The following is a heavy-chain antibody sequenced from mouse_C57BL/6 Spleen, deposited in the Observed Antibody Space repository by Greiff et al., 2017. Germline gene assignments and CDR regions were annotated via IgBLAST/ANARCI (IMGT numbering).Heavy chain of an antibody. CDR3: ARRYVYAMDD. CDR1: GYAFSSSW. Sequence: VQLQQSGPELVKPGASVKISCTASGYAFSSSWMNWVKQRPGRGLVGIGRIYPGDGDTNYNGKFKGKATLTADKSSSTAYMQLSSLTSEDSAVYFCARRYVYAMDDWGQGTSVTVSS. J-gene: IGHJ4*01. CDR2: IYPGDGDT. V-gene: IGHV1-82*01. D-gene: IGHD1-1*01.